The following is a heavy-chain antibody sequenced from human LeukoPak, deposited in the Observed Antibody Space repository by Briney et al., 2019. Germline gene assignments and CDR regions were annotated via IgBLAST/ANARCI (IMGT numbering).Heavy chain of an antibody. D-gene: IGHD3-22*01. V-gene: IGHV3-30*18. J-gene: IGHJ4*02. CDR3: AKATGSSSSGYYYQGYYFDS. CDR2: ITYGGSNK. CDR1: GFTFSRYG. Sequence: PGGALRLSCAASGFTFSRYGRHRVRQAPGEGLGGVAVITYGGSNKYYADAVKGRFTISRDNSKNTLYVQTNCLRAEDAAVYYCAKATGSSSSGYYYQGYYFDSSGPGTLVTVSS.